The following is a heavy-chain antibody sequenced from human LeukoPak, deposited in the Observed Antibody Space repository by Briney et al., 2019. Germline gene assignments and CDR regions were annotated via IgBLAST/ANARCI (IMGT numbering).Heavy chain of an antibody. CDR1: GYTFTGYY. D-gene: IGHD6-13*01. J-gene: IGHJ4*02. Sequence: ASVKVSCKASGYTFTGYYMHWVRQAPGQGLEWMGWINPNSGGTNYAQKFQGRVTMTRDTSISTAYMELSRLRSDDTAVYHCARGGSGIAAAGAPYFDYWGQGTLVTVSS. CDR3: ARGGSGIAAAGAPYFDY. CDR2: INPNSGGT. V-gene: IGHV1-2*02.